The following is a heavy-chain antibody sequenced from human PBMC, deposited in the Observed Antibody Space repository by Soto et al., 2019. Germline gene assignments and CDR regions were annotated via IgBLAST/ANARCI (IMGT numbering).Heavy chain of an antibody. CDR1: GFTFSSYE. CDR2: ISSSGSTI. CDR3: ARVRGYYYDTTTNWYFDL. Sequence: VQLVESGGGLVQPGGSLRLSCAASGFTFSSYEMNWVRQAPGKGLEWVSYISSSGSTIYYADSVKGRFTISRDNAKNSLYLQMNSLRAEDTAVYYCARVRGYYYDTTTNWYFDLWGRGTLVTVSS. V-gene: IGHV3-48*03. D-gene: IGHD3-22*01. J-gene: IGHJ2*01.